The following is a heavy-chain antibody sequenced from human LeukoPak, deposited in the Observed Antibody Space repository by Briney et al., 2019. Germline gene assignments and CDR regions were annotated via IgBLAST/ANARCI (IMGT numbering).Heavy chain of an antibody. CDR2: VYYSGST. Sequence: SETLSLTCSASDDSISSTPYYWGWIRQPPGKGLEWIGSVYYSGSTSYDPSLKSRVTISIDTSRNQFSLKLKSVTAADTAVYYWARHQNEVAPFDYWGLGTLVTVSS. D-gene: IGHD2-15*01. V-gene: IGHV4-39*01. J-gene: IGHJ4*02. CDR3: ARHQNEVAPFDY. CDR1: DDSISSTPYY.